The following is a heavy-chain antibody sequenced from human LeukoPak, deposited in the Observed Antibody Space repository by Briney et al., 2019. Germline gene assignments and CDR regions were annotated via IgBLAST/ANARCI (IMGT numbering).Heavy chain of an antibody. CDR1: GFTFDDYA. CDR2: ISWNSGGI. CDR3: AKDSDSQQLARNRFDP. D-gene: IGHD6-13*01. V-gene: IGHV3-9*01. Sequence: PGGSLRLSCAASGFTFDDYAMHWVRQAPGKGLEWVSGISWNSGGIGYADSVKGRFTISRDNAKNSLYLQMNSLRVEDTALYYCAKDSDSQQLARNRFDPWGQGTLVTVSS. J-gene: IGHJ5*02.